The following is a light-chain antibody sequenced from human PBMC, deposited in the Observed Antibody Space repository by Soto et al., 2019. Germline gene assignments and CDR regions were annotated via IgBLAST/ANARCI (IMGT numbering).Light chain of an antibody. CDR3: QQYNNWRS. V-gene: IGKV3D-15*01. CDR2: AAS. Sequence: EIVMTQSPAPLSVSPGARATLSCRASQSIRTNLAWYQQKPGQAPRLLIYAASTRATGIPARFSGSGSGTEFTLTIRSLQSEDCAVYYCQQYNNWRSFGQGTKGDVK. CDR1: QSIRTN. J-gene: IGKJ1*01.